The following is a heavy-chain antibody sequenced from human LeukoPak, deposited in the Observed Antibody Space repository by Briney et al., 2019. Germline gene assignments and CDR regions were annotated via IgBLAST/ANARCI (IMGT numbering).Heavy chain of an antibody. J-gene: IGHJ4*02. V-gene: IGHV1-2*02. D-gene: IGHD3-10*01. CDR3: ARLWFGELYLDY. CDR1: GGTFSSYA. Sequence: ASVKVSCKASGGTFSSYAISWVRQAPGQGLEWMGWINPNSGDTNYAQKFQGRVTMTRDTSISTAYMELSRLRSDDTAVYFCARLWFGELYLDYWGQGILVTVSS. CDR2: INPNSGDT.